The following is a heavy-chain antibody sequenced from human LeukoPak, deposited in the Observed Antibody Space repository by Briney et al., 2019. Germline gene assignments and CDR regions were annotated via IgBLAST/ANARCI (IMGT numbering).Heavy chain of an antibody. CDR1: GYTFTKYY. Sequence: ASVKVSCKTSGYTFTKYYMHWVRQAPGQGLEWMGIINPSGGGTSYAQKFQGRVTMTRDTSTSTVYMELSSLRSEDTAGYYCAIDTTGVSWFDPWGQGTLVTVSS. J-gene: IGHJ5*02. V-gene: IGHV1-46*01. CDR3: AIDTTGVSWFDP. D-gene: IGHD2-8*01. CDR2: INPSGGGT.